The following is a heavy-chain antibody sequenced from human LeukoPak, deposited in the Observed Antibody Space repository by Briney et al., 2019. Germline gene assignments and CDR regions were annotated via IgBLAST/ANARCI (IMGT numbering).Heavy chain of an antibody. J-gene: IGHJ3*02. CDR2: INPNSGGT. CDR3: ASFHSSGYYRPDAFDI. Sequence: ASVKVSCKASGYTFTGYYMHWVRQAPRQGLEWMGWINPNSGGTNYAQKFQGRVTMTRDTSISTAYMELSRLRSDDTAVYYCASFHSSGYYRPDAFDIWGQGTMVTVSS. D-gene: IGHD3-22*01. CDR1: GYTFTGYY. V-gene: IGHV1-2*02.